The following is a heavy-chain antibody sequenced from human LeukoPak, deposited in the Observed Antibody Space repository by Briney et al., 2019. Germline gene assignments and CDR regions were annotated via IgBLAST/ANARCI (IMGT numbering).Heavy chain of an antibody. Sequence: ASVKVSCKASGYTFTSSDINWVRQATGQGLEWMGWMSPHSGNTGSAQKFQGRVTMTRDTSINTAYMELSSLTSEDTAVYYCARDSPDSSGYYYDYWGQGTLVTVSS. CDR2: MSPHSGNT. CDR3: ARDSPDSSGYYYDY. CDR1: GYTFTSSD. V-gene: IGHV1-8*01. D-gene: IGHD3-22*01. J-gene: IGHJ4*02.